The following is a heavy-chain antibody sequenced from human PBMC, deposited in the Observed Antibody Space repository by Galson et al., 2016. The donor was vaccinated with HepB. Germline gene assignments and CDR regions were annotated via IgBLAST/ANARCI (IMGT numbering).Heavy chain of an antibody. CDR1: RISFSSHS. D-gene: IGHD5-18*01. V-gene: IGHV3-21*03. J-gene: IGHJ6*02. Sequence: SLRLSCAASRISFSSHSMDWVRQAPGKGLEWISYIDSSGKKTHYADSVKGRLTISRDNAKESLYLQMSSLRGEDTAIYYCARDLYSYGYFYGLDVWGQGTTVTVSS. CDR2: IDSSGKKT. CDR3: ARDLYSYGYFYGLDV.